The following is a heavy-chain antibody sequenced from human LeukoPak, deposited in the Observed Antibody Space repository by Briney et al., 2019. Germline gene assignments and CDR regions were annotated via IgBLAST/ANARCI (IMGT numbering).Heavy chain of an antibody. CDR1: GGTFSSYA. CDR3: ATAHAVASGFDY. D-gene: IGHD5-12*01. CDR2: IIPIFGTA. Sequence: GASVTVSCKASGGTFSSYAISWVRQAPGQGLEWMGGIIPIFGTANYAQKFQGRVTITTDESTSTAYMELSSLRSEDTAVYYCATAHAVASGFDYWGQGTLVTVSS. V-gene: IGHV1-69*05. J-gene: IGHJ4*02.